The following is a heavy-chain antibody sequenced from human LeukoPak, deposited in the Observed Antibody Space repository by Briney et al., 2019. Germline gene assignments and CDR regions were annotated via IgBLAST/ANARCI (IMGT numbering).Heavy chain of an antibody. V-gene: IGHV6-1*01. D-gene: IGHD2-2*01. CDR1: GDSVSSNSAA. J-gene: IGHJ5*02. CDR3: ARDVCSSTSCYENWFDP. Sequence: SQTLSLTCAISGDSVSSNSAAWNWIRQSPSRGLEWLGRTYYRSKWYNDYAVSVKSRITINPDTSKNQFSLQLNSVTPEDTAVYYCARDVCSSTSCYENWFDPWGQGTLVTVSS. CDR2: TYYRSKWYN.